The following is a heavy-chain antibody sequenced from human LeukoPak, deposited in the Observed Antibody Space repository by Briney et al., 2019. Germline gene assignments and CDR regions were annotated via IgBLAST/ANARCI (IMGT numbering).Heavy chain of an antibody. D-gene: IGHD6-13*01. J-gene: IGHJ6*03. Sequence: ASVKVSCKASGYTFTGYYIHWVRQAPGQGLEWMGWINPHSGGTNYAQKFQGGVTMTRDTSITTAYMELSSLRSEDTAVYYCATHANSSTNYYYMDVWGKGTTVTVSS. V-gene: IGHV1-2*02. CDR2: INPHSGGT. CDR3: ATHANSSTNYYYMDV. CDR1: GYTFTGYY.